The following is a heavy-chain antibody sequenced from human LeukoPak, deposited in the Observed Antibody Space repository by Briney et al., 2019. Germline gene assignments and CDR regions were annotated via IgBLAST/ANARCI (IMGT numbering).Heavy chain of an antibody. Sequence: GSLRLSCAASGFTFSSYSMNWVRQAPGKGLEWVSSISSSSSYIYYADSVKGRFTISRDIAKNSLYLQMNSLRAEDTAVYYCAREAVASTLEPYNWFDPWGQGTLVTVSS. J-gene: IGHJ5*02. V-gene: IGHV3-21*01. D-gene: IGHD6-13*01. CDR1: GFTFSSYS. CDR3: AREAVASTLEPYNWFDP. CDR2: ISSSSSYI.